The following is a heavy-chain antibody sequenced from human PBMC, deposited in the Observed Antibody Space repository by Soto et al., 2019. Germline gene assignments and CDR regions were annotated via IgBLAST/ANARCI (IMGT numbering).Heavy chain of an antibody. D-gene: IGHD6-13*01. Sequence: GGSLRLSCAASRFTFSSYAMSWVRQAPGKGLEWVSAISGSGGSTYSADSVKGRFTISRDNSKNSLYLQMNSLRAEDTAVYYCAKGLSIAAAGTFDYWGQGTLVTVSS. CDR2: ISGSGGST. J-gene: IGHJ4*02. CDR1: RFTFSSYA. CDR3: AKGLSIAAAGTFDY. V-gene: IGHV3-23*01.